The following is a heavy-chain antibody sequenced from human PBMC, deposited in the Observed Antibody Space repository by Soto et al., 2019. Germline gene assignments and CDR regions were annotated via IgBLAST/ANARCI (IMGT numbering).Heavy chain of an antibody. V-gene: IGHV3-72*01. CDR1: GFTFSDHF. CDR3: ARVNYCHSCGFYSDY. D-gene: IGHD3-22*01. CDR2: TRHKANSYTT. J-gene: IGHJ4*02. Sequence: PGGSLRLSCAASGFTFSDHFMDWVRQAPGKGLEWVGRTRHKANSYTTEYVASVKGRFTISRDDSKNSLYLQLNSLKPEDTAVYYCARVNYCHSCGFYSDYWGQGTLVTVSS.